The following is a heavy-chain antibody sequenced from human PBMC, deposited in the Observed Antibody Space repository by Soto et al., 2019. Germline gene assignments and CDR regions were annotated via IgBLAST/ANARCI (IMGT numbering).Heavy chain of an antibody. CDR2: IYHTGNT. V-gene: IGHV4-38-2*02. CDR3: ARDGAGRDTTLFDY. D-gene: IGHD3-10*01. Sequence: WATLSLPSDVSGYSTSSGYYWAWIRQPPGRGLEWIGSIYHTGNTYYNPSLKSRVAMSVDTFQNHFSLRLSSVRAADTAVYYCARDGAGRDTTLFDYWGQGNLVTASS. J-gene: IGHJ4*02. CDR1: GYSTSSGYY.